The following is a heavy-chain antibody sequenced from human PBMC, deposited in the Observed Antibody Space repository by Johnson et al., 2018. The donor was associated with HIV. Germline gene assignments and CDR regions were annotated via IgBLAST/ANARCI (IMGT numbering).Heavy chain of an antibody. CDR1: GFNFNTYG. Sequence: QVQVVESGGGVVQPGGSLRLSCAASGFNFNTYGMHWVRQAPGKGLEWVAVISYDGSNKYYADSVKGRFTISRDNSKNALYLRMNSLRAEDMAVYYCAKERGKRWLHPRDAFDIWGQGTMVTVSS. CDR3: AKERGKRWLHPRDAFDI. CDR2: ISYDGSNK. D-gene: IGHD5-24*01. V-gene: IGHV3-30*18. J-gene: IGHJ3*02.